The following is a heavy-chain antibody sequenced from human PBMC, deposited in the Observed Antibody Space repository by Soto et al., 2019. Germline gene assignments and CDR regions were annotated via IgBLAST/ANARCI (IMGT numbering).Heavy chain of an antibody. D-gene: IGHD2-2*01. CDR1: GFTLSRYT. V-gene: IGHV3-30*04. CDR3: AREYSLPLVVPAY. Sequence: AGGALRLSCGASGFTLSRYTIHVGRQTPGKGLERVAVISHDGSDKYYADSVKGRFTISRDNSKNTLYLQMNSLRREDTSVYYCAREYSLPLVVPAYWGQGTLVIGSS. J-gene: IGHJ4*02. CDR2: ISHDGSDK.